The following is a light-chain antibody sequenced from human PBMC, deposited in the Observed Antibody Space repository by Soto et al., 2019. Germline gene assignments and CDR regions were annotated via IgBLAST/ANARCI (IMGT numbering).Light chain of an antibody. CDR2: DAS. Sequence: MTQSPSSLSASVGDRVTITCRASQSIGSYLNWYQQKPGQAPRLVIFDASTRATGIPARFSGSGSGTEFTLTISSLQSEDFAVYYCQQYNNWPRTFGQGTKVDIK. CDR3: QQYNNWPRT. J-gene: IGKJ1*01. V-gene: IGKV3D-15*01. CDR1: QSIGSY.